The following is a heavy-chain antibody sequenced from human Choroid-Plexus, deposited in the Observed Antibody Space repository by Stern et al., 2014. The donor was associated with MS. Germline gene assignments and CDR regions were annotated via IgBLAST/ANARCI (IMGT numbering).Heavy chain of an antibody. V-gene: IGHV3-30*18. Sequence: QVQLVQSGGGVVQPGRPLRLSCVASGFTFGSCAMHWVRQAPGKGLEWVGGVSYGGSNKYYADSVKGRFTISRDNSQNTLYMQMSSLRPEDTAVYYCAKDRQYLTYFFDHWGQGSLVTVSS. CDR2: VSYGGSNK. CDR3: AKDRQYLTYFFDH. D-gene: IGHD2/OR15-2a*01. J-gene: IGHJ5*02. CDR1: GFTFGSCA.